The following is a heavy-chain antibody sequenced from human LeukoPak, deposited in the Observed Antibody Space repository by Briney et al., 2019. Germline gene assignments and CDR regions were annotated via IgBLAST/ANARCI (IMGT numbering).Heavy chain of an antibody. D-gene: IGHD3-22*01. CDR3: AKTRTSGYYYDSSGYHFDY. V-gene: IGHV3-23*01. Sequence: GGSLRLSCAASGFTFSSYGMRWVRQAPGKGLEWVSAISGSGGSTYYADSVKGRFTISRDNSKNTLYLQMNSLRAEDTAVYYCAKTRTSGYYYDSSGYHFDYWGQGTLVTVSS. J-gene: IGHJ4*02. CDR2: ISGSGGST. CDR1: GFTFSSYG.